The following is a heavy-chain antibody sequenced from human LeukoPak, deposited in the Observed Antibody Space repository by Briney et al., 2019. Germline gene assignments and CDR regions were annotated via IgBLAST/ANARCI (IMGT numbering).Heavy chain of an antibody. CDR2: ITSSSSYI. Sequence: GGSLGLSCAASGFTFSTYNMNWVRQAPGKGLEWVSSITSSSSYIYYADSVKGRFTISRDNAKNSLYLQMNSLRAEDTAIYYCARDRATYGMDVWGQGTTVTVSS. V-gene: IGHV3-21*01. CDR3: ARDRATYGMDV. CDR1: GFTFSTYN. D-gene: IGHD1-26*01. J-gene: IGHJ6*02.